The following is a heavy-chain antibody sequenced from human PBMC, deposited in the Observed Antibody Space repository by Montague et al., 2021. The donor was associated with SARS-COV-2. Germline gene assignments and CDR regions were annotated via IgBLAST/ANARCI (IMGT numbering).Heavy chain of an antibody. CDR2: INHSGST. CDR3: ARGGGYSYGALDY. D-gene: IGHD5-18*01. CDR1: GGSFSGYY. V-gene: IGHV4-34*01. J-gene: IGHJ4*02. Sequence: SETLSLTCVVYGGSFSGYYWSWIRQPPGKGLEWIGEINHSGSTNXNPSLKSRVTISVDTSKKQFSLRLNSVTAADTAVYYCARGGGYSYGALDYWGQGTLATVSS.